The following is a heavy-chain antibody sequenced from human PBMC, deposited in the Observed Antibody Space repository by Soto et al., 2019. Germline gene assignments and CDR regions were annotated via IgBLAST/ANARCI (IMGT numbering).Heavy chain of an antibody. CDR3: AREVSGYKRRSFDS. J-gene: IGHJ4*02. Sequence: QVPLVQSGAEVKKPGASVKVSCKASGYNFADDALHWLRQAPGQGLEWMGWISGGNGNTKYSQEFQGTVTITRDTSASTVYMELSSLRSGDTAVYFCAREVSGYKRRSFDSWGQGTLVTVSS. D-gene: IGHD3-22*01. V-gene: IGHV1-3*01. CDR1: GYNFADDA. CDR2: ISGGNGNT.